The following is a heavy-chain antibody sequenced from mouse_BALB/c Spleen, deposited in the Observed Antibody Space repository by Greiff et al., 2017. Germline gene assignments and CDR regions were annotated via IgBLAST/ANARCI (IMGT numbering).Heavy chain of an antibody. D-gene: IGHD1-1*01. Sequence: EVQGVESGGGLVKPGGSLKLSCAASGFTFSDYYMYWVRQTPEKRLEWVATISDGGSYTYYPDSVKGRFTISRDNAKNNLYLQMSSLKSEDTAMYYCARDVTTVVATSPYYAMDYWGQGTSVTVSS. J-gene: IGHJ4*01. V-gene: IGHV5-4*02. CDR3: ARDVTTVVATSPYYAMDY. CDR1: GFTFSDYY. CDR2: ISDGGSYT.